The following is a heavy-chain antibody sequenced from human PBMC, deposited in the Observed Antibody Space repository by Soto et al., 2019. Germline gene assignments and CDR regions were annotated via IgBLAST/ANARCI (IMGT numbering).Heavy chain of an antibody. Sequence: GGSLRLSCAASGFTFSSYSMNWVRQAPGKGLEWVSSISSSSSYIYYADSVKGRFTISRDNAKNSLYLQMNSLRAEDTAVYYCASRIAARPFDYWGQGTLVTVSS. J-gene: IGHJ4*02. CDR3: ASRIAARPFDY. CDR1: GFTFSSYS. CDR2: ISSSSSYI. D-gene: IGHD6-6*01. V-gene: IGHV3-21*01.